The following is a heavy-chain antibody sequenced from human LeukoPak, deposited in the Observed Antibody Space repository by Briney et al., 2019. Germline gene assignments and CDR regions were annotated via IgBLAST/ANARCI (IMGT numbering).Heavy chain of an antibody. J-gene: IGHJ3*02. V-gene: IGHV4-59*08. Sequence: SETLSLTCTVSAGSISSYYWSWIRQPPGKGLEWIGYIYYSGSTNYNPSLKSRVTISVDTSKTQFTLKLSSVTAADTAVYYCARRPHWAGDAFDIWGQGTMVTVSS. CDR1: AGSISSYY. CDR3: ARRPHWAGDAFDI. CDR2: IYYSGST. D-gene: IGHD3-16*01.